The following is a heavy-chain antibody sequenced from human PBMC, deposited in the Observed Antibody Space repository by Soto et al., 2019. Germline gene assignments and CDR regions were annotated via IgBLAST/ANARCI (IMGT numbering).Heavy chain of an antibody. CDR3: ASFDYYGSGSYYFNFDY. D-gene: IGHD3-10*01. Sequence: ETLSLTCTVSGGSISSSSYYWGWIRQPPGKGLEWIGSIYYSGSTYYNPSLKSRVTISVDTSKNQFSLKLSSVTAADTAVYYCASFDYYGSGSYYFNFDYWGQGTLVTVSS. J-gene: IGHJ4*02. CDR1: GGSISSSSYY. V-gene: IGHV4-39*01. CDR2: IYYSGST.